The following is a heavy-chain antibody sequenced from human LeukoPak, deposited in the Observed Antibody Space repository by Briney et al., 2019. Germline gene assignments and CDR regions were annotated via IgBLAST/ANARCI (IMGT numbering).Heavy chain of an antibody. V-gene: IGHV1-2*02. D-gene: IGHD2-2*01. CDR3: ARPSYCSSTSCHNWFDP. CDR1: GYTFTGYY. CDR2: INPNSGGT. Sequence: ASVKVSCKASGYTFTGYYMHWVRQAPGQGLEWMGWINPNSGGTNYAQKFQGRVTMTRDTSISTAYMELSRLRSDDTAVYYCARPSYCSSTSCHNWFDPWGQGTLVTVSS. J-gene: IGHJ5*02.